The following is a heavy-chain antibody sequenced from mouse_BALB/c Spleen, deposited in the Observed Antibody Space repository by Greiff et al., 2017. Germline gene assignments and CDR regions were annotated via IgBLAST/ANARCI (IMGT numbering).Heavy chain of an antibody. CDR2: ISYSGST. V-gene: IGHV3-8*02. D-gene: IGHD2-14*01. J-gene: IGHJ3*01. Sequence: EVQLVESGPSLVKPSQTLSLTCSVTGDSITSGYWNWIRKFPGNKLEYMGYISYSGSTYYNPSLKSRISITRDTSKNQYYLQLNSVTTEDTATYYCARYYRYDDGFAYWGQGTLVTVSA. CDR3: ARYYRYDDGFAY. CDR1: GDSITSGY.